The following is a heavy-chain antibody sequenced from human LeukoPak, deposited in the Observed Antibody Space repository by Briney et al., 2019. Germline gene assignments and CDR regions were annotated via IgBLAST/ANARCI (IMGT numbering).Heavy chain of an antibody. V-gene: IGHV3-48*04. CDR3: ARELNGAFDP. J-gene: IGHJ5*02. CDR2: ISSSGSTI. CDR1: GFTFGSYS. Sequence: GGSLRLSCAASGFTFGSYSMNWVRQAPGKGLEWVSYISSSGSTIYYADSVKGRFTIFRDNAKNSLYLQMNSLRAEDTAVYYCARELNGAFDPWGQGTLVTVSS. D-gene: IGHD1-1*01.